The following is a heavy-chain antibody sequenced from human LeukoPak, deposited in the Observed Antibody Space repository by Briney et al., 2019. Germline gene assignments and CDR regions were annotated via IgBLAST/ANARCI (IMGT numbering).Heavy chain of an antibody. V-gene: IGHV3-30-3*01. D-gene: IGHD5-24*01. CDR1: GFTLSSYW. Sequence: NPGGSLRLSCAASGFTLSSYWMSWVRQAPGKGLEWVAVISYDGSNKYYADSVKGRFTISRDSSKNTLYLQLNSLRAGDAGVYYCARGLATPDAFDYWGQGALVTVSS. CDR3: ARGLATPDAFDY. CDR2: ISYDGSNK. J-gene: IGHJ4*02.